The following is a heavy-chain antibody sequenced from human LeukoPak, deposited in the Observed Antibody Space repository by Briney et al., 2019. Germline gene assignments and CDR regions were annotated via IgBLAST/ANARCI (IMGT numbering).Heavy chain of an antibody. D-gene: IGHD5-24*01. CDR2: INPNSGGT. CDR3: ARQEGMAAVNGDYYYGMDV. J-gene: IGHJ6*02. V-gene: IGHV1-2*02. CDR1: RYTFTGYY. Sequence: ASVKVSCKASRYTFTGYYIHWVRQAPGQGPEWMGLINPNSGGTNFAQRLQGRVTMTRDTSITTAYMELNSLKSDETAVYYCARQEGMAAVNGDYYYGMDVWGQGTTVTVSS.